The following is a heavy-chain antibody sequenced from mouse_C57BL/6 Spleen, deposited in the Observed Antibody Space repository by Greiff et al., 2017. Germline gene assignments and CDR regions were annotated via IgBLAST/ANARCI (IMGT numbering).Heavy chain of an antibody. Sequence: EVQLQESGTVLARPGASVKMSCKTSGYTFTSYWMHWVKQRPGQGLEWIGAIYPGNSDTSNNQKFKGKAKLTAVTSASTAYMELSSLTNEDSAVYYCTRGDYYGSSSFAYWGQGTLVTVSA. CDR2: IYPGNSDT. CDR3: TRGDYYGSSSFAY. V-gene: IGHV1-5*01. J-gene: IGHJ3*01. CDR1: GYTFTSYW. D-gene: IGHD1-1*01.